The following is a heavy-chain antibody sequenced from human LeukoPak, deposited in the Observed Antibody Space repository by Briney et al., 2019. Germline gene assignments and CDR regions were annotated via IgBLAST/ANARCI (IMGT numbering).Heavy chain of an antibody. CDR1: GFTFSSYG. Sequence: GRSLRLSCAASGFTFSSYGMHWVRQAPGKGLEWVAVIWYDGSNKYYADSVKGRFTISRDNSKNTLYLQMNSLRAEDTAVYYCARDGILTGYQLDYWGQGTLVTVSS. V-gene: IGHV3-33*01. D-gene: IGHD3-9*01. CDR2: IWYDGSNK. J-gene: IGHJ4*02. CDR3: ARDGILTGYQLDY.